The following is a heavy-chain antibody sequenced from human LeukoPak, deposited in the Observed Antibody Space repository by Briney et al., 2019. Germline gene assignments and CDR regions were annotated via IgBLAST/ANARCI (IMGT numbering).Heavy chain of an antibody. V-gene: IGHV4-34*01. CDR1: GGSFRGDYY. CDR2: INHSGST. CDR3: ARRAQAVAGPRRWYFDY. Sequence: SETLSLTCTVSGGSFRGDYYWAWIRQPPGKGLEWIGEINHSGSTNYNPSLKSRVTISVDTSKNQFSLKLSSVTAADTAVYYCARRAQAVAGPRRWYFDYWGQGTLVTVSS. J-gene: IGHJ4*02. D-gene: IGHD6-19*01.